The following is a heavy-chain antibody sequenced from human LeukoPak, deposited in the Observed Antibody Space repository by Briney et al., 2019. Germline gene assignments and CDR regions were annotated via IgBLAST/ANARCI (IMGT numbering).Heavy chain of an antibody. V-gene: IGHV6-1*01. D-gene: IGHD6-19*01. CDR1: GDSVSSNSAA. CDR2: TYYRSQWYI. CDR3: ARVGEQWLVFFDY. J-gene: IGHJ4*02. Sequence: SQTLSLTFAISGDSVSSNSAAWNWIRQSPSRGLEWLGRTYYRSQWYIDYAVYVKSRITINPDTSKKQFSLQLNSVTPEDTAVYYCARVGEQWLVFFDYWGQGTLVTVSS.